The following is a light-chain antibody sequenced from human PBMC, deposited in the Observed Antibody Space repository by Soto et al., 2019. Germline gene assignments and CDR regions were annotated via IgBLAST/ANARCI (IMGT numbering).Light chain of an antibody. V-gene: IGLV2-8*01. CDR2: EVT. CDR1: NSDVGGYDY. J-gene: IGLJ1*01. CDR3: SSYAGTSIIYV. Sequence: QSALTQPASSSGSPGQSVTISCTGSNSDVGGYDYVSWYQQHPGKAPKLLIYEVTKRPSGVPDRFSGSKSGNTASLTVSGLQTEDEAEYYCSSYAGTSIIYVFGGGTKVTVL.